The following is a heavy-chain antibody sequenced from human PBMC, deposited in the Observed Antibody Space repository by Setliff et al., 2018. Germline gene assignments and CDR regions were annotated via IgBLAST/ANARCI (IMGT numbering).Heavy chain of an antibody. D-gene: IGHD5-18*01. V-gene: IGHV4-34*01. CDR3: VRHWGGGYSYVRGFGYFDS. CDR2: ITHSGIT. CDR1: GGTFSGYY. Sequence: PSETLSLTCAVYGGTFSGYYWTWIRQSPGKGLEWIGEITHSGITNYNPSLKSRVTTSKDTSKNQFSLNLSSVTAADTSIYYCVRHWGGGYSYVRGFGYFDSWGRGTPVTVSS. J-gene: IGHJ4*02.